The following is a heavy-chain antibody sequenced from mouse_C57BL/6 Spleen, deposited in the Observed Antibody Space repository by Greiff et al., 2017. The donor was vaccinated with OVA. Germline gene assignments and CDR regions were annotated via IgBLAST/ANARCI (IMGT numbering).Heavy chain of an antibody. CDR2: IHPNSGST. J-gene: IGHJ3*01. D-gene: IGHD4-1*01. Sequence: VQLQQPGAELVKPGASVKLSCKASGYTFTSYWMHWVKQRPGQGLEWIGMIHPNSGSTNYNEKFKSKATLTVDKSSSTAYMQLSSLTSEDSAVYYCARSLDGTGFAYWGQGTLVTVSA. V-gene: IGHV1-64*01. CDR1: GYTFTSYW. CDR3: ARSLDGTGFAY.